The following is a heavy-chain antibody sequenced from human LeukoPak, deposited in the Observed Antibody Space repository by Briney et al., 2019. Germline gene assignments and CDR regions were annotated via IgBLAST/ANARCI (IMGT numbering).Heavy chain of an antibody. D-gene: IGHD3-22*01. CDR3: AKGDSGYYYDSSGYLNWFDP. CDR2: ISGSGGST. Sequence: PGGSLRLSCAASGFTFSSYAMSWVRQAPGKGLEWGSVISGSGGSTYYVDSVKGRFTISRDNSKNTLSLQMNSLRAEDTAVYYCAKGDSGYYYDSSGYLNWFDPWGQGTLVTVSS. J-gene: IGHJ5*02. CDR1: GFTFSSYA. V-gene: IGHV3-23*01.